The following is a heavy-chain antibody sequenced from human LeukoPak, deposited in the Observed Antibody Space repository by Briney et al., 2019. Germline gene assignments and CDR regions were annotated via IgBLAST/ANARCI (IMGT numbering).Heavy chain of an antibody. CDR2: INNYGSAT. CDR1: GFTFSDYA. Sequence: PGGSLRLSCAASGFTFSDYAMTWVRQAPGKGLEWVSSINNYGSATYYADSVKGRFTISRDNSKNTLYLQMNSLRAEDTAVYYCAKVEGVAVAGNNFDYWGQGTLVTVSS. D-gene: IGHD6-19*01. CDR3: AKVEGVAVAGNNFDY. V-gene: IGHV3-23*05. J-gene: IGHJ4*02.